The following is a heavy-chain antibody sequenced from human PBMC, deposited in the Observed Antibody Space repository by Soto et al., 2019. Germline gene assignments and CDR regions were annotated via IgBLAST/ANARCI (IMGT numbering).Heavy chain of an antibody. V-gene: IGHV3-74*01. D-gene: IGHD3-16*02. CDR1: GFTFSSYW. CDR2: INSDGSTT. Sequence: EAQLAESGGGLVQPGGSLRLSCAASGFTFSSYWMHWVRQVPGKGLVWVTRINSDGSTTIYADSVKGRFTISRDNAKNTMFLQMNNLRVEDTAVYYCAGDWTKSSDVWGTGTAVTVSS. CDR3: AGDWTKSSDV. J-gene: IGHJ6*04.